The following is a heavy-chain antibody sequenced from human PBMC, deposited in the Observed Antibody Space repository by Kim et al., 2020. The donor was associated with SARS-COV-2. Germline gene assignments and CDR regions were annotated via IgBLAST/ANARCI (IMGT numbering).Heavy chain of an antibody. D-gene: IGHD3-22*01. CDR2: IYSGGQT. J-gene: IGHJ2*01. V-gene: IGHV3-66*01. CDR1: GFTVSEHY. Sequence: GGSLRLSCAVSGFTVSEHYMNWVRQAPGKGLEWVSVIYSGGQTYYADSVKARFNISRDNSKNTLYLQFNSLRAEDTAVYYCARETFYYDSSGHRHWYFDLWGRGTLVAVSS. CDR3: ARETFYYDSSGHRHWYFDL.